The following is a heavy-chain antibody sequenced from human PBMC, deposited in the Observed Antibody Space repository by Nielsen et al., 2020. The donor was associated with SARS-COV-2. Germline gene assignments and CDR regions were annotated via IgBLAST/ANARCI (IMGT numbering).Heavy chain of an antibody. J-gene: IGHJ4*02. V-gene: IGHV3-20*04. CDR1: GFTFDDYG. Sequence: GESLKISCAASGFTFDDYGMCWVRHAPGKGLEWGCGINKSGDNTGYADSMKGRFTISRDNAKNSLFLQMNSLRAEDTAFFYCAIGGVLWFAELPDYWGQGTLVTGSS. D-gene: IGHD3-10*01. CDR3: AIGGVLWFAELPDY. CDR2: INKSGDNT.